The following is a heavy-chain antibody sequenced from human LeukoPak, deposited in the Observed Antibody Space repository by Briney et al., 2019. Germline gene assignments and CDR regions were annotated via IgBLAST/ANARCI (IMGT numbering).Heavy chain of an antibody. D-gene: IGHD1-26*01. CDR2: IKEDGSEK. J-gene: IGHJ4*02. V-gene: IGHV3-7*01. CDR3: ARDKTVGATKFDS. Sequence: GGSLRLSCAASGFTFSSYSMNWVRQAPGKGLEWVANIKEDGSEKYYVDSVKGRFTISRDNAENSLYLQMNSLRAEDTAIYYCARDKTVGATKFDSWGQGTLVTVSS. CDR1: GFTFSSYS.